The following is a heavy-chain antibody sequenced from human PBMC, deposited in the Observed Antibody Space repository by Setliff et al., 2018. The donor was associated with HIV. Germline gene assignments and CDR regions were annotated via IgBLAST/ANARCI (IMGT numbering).Heavy chain of an antibody. CDR3: ARGDKGIATTGKYYFDY. J-gene: IGHJ4*02. V-gene: IGHV1-2*06. D-gene: IGHD6-13*01. CDR2: INPNSGGT. Sequence: ASVKVSCKASGYTFTGYYMHWVRQAPGQGLEWMGRINPNSGGTNYAQKFQGRVTMTRDTSISTAYMELSRLRSDDTAVYYCARGDKGIATTGKYYFDYWGQGTLVTVSS. CDR1: GYTFTGYY.